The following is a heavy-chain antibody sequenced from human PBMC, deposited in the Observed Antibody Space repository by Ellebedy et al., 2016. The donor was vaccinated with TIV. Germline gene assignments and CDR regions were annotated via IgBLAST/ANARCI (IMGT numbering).Heavy chain of an antibody. V-gene: IGHV1-18*04. CDR1: GYTFTSYG. Sequence: AASVKVSCKASGYTFTSYGISRVRQAPGQGLEWVGWISAYNGNTNYAQKLQGRVTMTTDTSTSTAYMELRSLRSDDTAVYYCARDILRLVLAYWGQGTLVTVSS. J-gene: IGHJ4*02. CDR2: ISAYNGNT. CDR3: ARDILRLVLAY. D-gene: IGHD6-19*01.